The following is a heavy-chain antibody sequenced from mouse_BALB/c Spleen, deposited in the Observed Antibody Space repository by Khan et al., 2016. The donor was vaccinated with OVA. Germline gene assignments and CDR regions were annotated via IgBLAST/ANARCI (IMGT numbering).Heavy chain of an antibody. Sequence: VQLQESGAEVVRPGASVKLSCKTSGYIFTSFWIQWVKQRSGQGLEWIARIYPATGSTYYNEKFKGKATLTADKSSNTVYMHLSSLKSEDSAVYYRERRAPDDAMEYWGKGTSVNVSS. CDR1: GYIFTSFW. V-gene: IGHV1S132*01. CDR3: ERRAPDDAMEY. J-gene: IGHJ4*01. CDR2: IYPATGST. D-gene: IGHD3-3*01.